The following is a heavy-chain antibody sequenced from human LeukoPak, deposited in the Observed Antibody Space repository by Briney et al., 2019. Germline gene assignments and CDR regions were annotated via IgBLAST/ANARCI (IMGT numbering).Heavy chain of an antibody. CDR3: AKVAHYYYGSESYYFFEH. CDR2: IKQDGTER. J-gene: IGHJ4*02. CDR1: GFTFRSYA. Sequence: GTSLRLSCAASGFTFRSYAMHWVRHPPGRGLEWVANIKQDGTERYYVDSVKGRFTISRDNAKNSLYLQMNSLRVEDTATYYCAKVAHYYYGSESYYFFEHWGQGTPVTASS. D-gene: IGHD3-10*01. V-gene: IGHV3-7*01.